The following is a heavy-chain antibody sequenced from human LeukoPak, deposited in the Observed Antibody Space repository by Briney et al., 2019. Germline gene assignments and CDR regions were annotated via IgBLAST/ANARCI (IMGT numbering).Heavy chain of an antibody. CDR3: AGGYCSGGSCYPRLDY. CDR2: ISYDGSNK. J-gene: IGHJ4*02. D-gene: IGHD2-15*01. Sequence: GGSLRLSCAASRFTFNSYAMHWVRQAPGKGLEWVAVISYDGSNKYFADSVKGRFIISRDNSKNTLNLQMNSLRAEDTAVYYCAGGYCSGGSCYPRLDYWGQGTLVTVSS. V-gene: IGHV3-30-3*01. CDR1: RFTFNSYA.